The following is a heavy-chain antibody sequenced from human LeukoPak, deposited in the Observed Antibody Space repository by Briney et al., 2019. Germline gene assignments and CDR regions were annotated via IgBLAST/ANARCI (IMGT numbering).Heavy chain of an antibody. V-gene: IGHV3-48*03. J-gene: IGHJ4*02. CDR2: ISGSGDSI. Sequence: GGSLRLSCAASGFTFDNYEMNWVRQAPGKGLEWVSYISGSGDSIFYADSVKGRFTTSRDNAKNSLYLQMHSLSAEDTAVYYCATKVAGTSHFSYWGQGTRVTVSS. CDR1: GFTFDNYE. CDR3: ATKVAGTSHFSY. D-gene: IGHD6-19*01.